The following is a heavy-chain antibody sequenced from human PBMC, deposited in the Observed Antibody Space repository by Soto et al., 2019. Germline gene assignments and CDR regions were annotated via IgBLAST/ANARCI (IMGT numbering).Heavy chain of an antibody. D-gene: IGHD5-18*01. V-gene: IGHV3-48*02. CDR1: GFTFSSYS. CDR3: ARDLGYGLFDY. J-gene: IGHJ4*02. CDR2: VSSSSTTR. Sequence: EVQLVESGGGLVQPGGSLRLSCAASGFTFSSYSMNWVRQAPGKGLEWVSYVSSSSTTRYYADSVKGRFTNSRDNAKNSLYLQMNRLRDEDTAVYYCARDLGYGLFDYWGQGTLVAVSS.